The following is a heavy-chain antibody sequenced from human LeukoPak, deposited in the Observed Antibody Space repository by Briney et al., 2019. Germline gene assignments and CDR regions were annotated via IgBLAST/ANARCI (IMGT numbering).Heavy chain of an antibody. Sequence: GGSLRLSCAASGFTFSSYAMHWVRQAPGKGLAWVSSVGGSSSSIYYEDSVKGRFTISRDNAKNSLYLQMNSLRAEDTAVYYCARESGNYDSSGYYYEGFDYWGQGTLVTVSS. CDR1: GFTFSSYA. V-gene: IGHV3-21*01. J-gene: IGHJ4*02. D-gene: IGHD3-22*01. CDR3: ARESGNYDSSGYYYEGFDY. CDR2: VGGSSSSI.